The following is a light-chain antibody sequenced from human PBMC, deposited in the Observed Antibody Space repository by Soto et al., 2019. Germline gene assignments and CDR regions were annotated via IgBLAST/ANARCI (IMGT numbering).Light chain of an antibody. CDR1: QSVSSH. CDR2: DAS. V-gene: IGKV3-11*01. J-gene: IGKJ1*01. Sequence: EIGLTQSPVTLSLSPGERATLSCRASQSVSSHLAWYQQKPGQAPRLLIYDASNRATGTPDRFSGSGSGTDFTLTISSLEPEDFAVYYCQERTNWPPSWTFGQGTKVDIK. CDR3: QERTNWPPSWT.